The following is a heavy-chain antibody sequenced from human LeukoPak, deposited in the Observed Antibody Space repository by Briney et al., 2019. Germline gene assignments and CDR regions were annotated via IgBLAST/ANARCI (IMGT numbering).Heavy chain of an antibody. CDR2: FDPEDGET. CDR1: GYTLTVLS. D-gene: IGHD3-22*01. J-gene: IGHJ5*02. Sequence: ASVKVSCKVSGYTLTVLSMHWVRQAPGKGLEWMGGFDPEDGETIYAQKFQGRVTMTEDTSTDTAYMELSSLRSEDTAVYYCASTLISSYYYDSSGKNWFDPWGQGTLVTVSS. CDR3: ASTLISSYYYDSSGKNWFDP. V-gene: IGHV1-24*01.